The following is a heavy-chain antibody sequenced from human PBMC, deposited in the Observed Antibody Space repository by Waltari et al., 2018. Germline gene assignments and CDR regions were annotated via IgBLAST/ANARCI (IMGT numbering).Heavy chain of an antibody. V-gene: IGHV3-74*01. Sequence: EVQLVESGGGLVQPGGSLRLSCAASGFTFSSYWMHWVRQAPGKGLVGVSRINSDGSSPSYADSVKGRFTISRDNAKNTLYLQMNSLRAEDTAVYYCARDTTYSGSPDAFDIWGQGTMVTVSS. J-gene: IGHJ3*02. CDR3: ARDTTYSGSPDAFDI. CDR1: GFTFSSYW. D-gene: IGHD1-26*01. CDR2: INSDGSSP.